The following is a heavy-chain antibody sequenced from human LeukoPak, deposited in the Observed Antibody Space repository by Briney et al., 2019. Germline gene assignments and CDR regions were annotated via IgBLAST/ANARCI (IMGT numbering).Heavy chain of an antibody. Sequence: SETLSLTCIVSGVSISSSYYYWGWIRQPPGKGLEWIGSIYYSGSTYYNSSLKSRVTISIDTSKNQVSLNLSSMTAADTAVYYCAKSGGYGLIDYWGQGTLVTVSS. D-gene: IGHD1-26*01. CDR1: GVSISSSYYY. CDR3: AKSGGYGLIDY. CDR2: IYYSGST. J-gene: IGHJ4*01. V-gene: IGHV4-39*01.